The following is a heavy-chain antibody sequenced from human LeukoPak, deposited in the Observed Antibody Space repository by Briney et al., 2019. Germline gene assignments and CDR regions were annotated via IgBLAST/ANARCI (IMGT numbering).Heavy chain of an antibody. CDR3: TRDHNAAGDYVTFDY. CDR1: GYTFTSYY. V-gene: IGHV1-46*03. J-gene: IGHJ4*02. Sequence: GASVKVSCKASGYTFTSYYMHWVRQAPGQGLEWMGIINPSGGSTSYAQKFQGRVTMTRDMSTSTVYMELSSLRSEDTAVYYCTRDHNAAGDYVTFDYWGQGTLVTVSS. CDR2: INPSGGST. D-gene: IGHD4-17*01.